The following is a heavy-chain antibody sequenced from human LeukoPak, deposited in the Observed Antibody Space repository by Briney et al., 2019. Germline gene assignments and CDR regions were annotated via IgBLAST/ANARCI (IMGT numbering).Heavy chain of an antibody. CDR2: IYYSGSS. CDR3: ARVPRSYYYYYYMDV. J-gene: IGHJ6*03. CDR1: GGSISGYH. V-gene: IGHV4-59*01. Sequence: SETLSLTCTVTGGSISGYHWSWIRQPPGKGLEWLGYIYYSGSSNYNPSLKSRVTISADTSKNQFSLKLSSVTAADTAVYYCARVPRSYYYYYYMDVWGKGTTVTVSS.